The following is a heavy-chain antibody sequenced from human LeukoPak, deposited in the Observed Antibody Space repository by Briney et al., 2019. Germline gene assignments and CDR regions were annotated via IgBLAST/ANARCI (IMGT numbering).Heavy chain of an antibody. D-gene: IGHD6-13*01. CDR3: ARELVAAAGYYYYYYMDV. CDR1: GGSISSGGYY. V-gene: IGHV4-31*03. J-gene: IGHJ6*03. CDR2: IYYSGST. Sequence: SETLSLTCTVSGGSISSGGYYWSWIRQHPGKGLEWIGYIYYSGSTYYNPSLKSRVTISVDKSKNQFSLKLSSVTAADTAVYYCARELVAAAGYYYYYYMDVWGKGTTVTVSS.